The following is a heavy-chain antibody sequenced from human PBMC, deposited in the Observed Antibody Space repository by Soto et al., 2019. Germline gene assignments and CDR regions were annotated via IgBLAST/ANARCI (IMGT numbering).Heavy chain of an antibody. V-gene: IGHV3-33*03. CDR2: SWYDGSKE. D-gene: IGHD6-6*01. CDR3: AKDKWAHSSSPGDLES. J-gene: IGHJ4*02. Sequence: QAQLVESGGGVVQPGKSLRLSCAASGFKFSQYGIHWVRQAPGRGLEWVAVSWYDGSKEYYADSVKGRFTVSRDRSNNTLYLQMNSLRGDDTAVYYCAKDKWAHSSSPGDLESWGQGILVTVSS. CDR1: GFKFSQYG.